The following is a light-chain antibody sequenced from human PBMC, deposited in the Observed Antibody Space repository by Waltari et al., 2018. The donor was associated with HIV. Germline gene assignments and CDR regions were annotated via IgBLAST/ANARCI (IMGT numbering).Light chain of an antibody. V-gene: IGKV3-20*01. CDR2: GAS. CDR3: QQYGSSSWT. J-gene: IGKJ1*01. CDR1: QSLSSTY. Sequence: EIVLTQSPGTLSLSPGESATLSCRASQSLSSTYLAWYQHKPGQSPRLLIYGASTRATGIPGRFNGSGSGTDFTLTISRLEPEDFAVYYCQQYGSSSWTFGQGTKVEI.